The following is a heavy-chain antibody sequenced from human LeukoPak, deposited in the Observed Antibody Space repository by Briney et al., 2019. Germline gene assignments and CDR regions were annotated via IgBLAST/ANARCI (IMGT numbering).Heavy chain of an antibody. V-gene: IGHV3-20*04. Sequence: GGSLIISCASSGFNFDDYGLSWVRQAPGKGLEWVTGINWNGGSTGYADSVKGRFTISRDNAKNSLYLQMNSLRAEDTALYYCARERTSLLWFGELFLLDPWGQGTLVTVSS. D-gene: IGHD3-10*01. J-gene: IGHJ5*02. CDR1: GFNFDDYG. CDR3: ARERTSLLWFGELFLLDP. CDR2: INWNGGST.